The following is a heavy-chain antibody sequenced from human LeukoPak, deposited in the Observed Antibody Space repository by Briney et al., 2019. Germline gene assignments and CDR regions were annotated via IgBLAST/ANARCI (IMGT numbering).Heavy chain of an antibody. Sequence: ASVKVSCKVSGYSLTELSMHWVRQAPGKGLEWMGRFDPEDGETIYAQNFQARVTMTEDTSTDTAYMELSSLRSEDTAMYYCARDLGSVTATDYWGQGTLVTVSS. CDR2: FDPEDGET. CDR1: GYSLTELS. J-gene: IGHJ4*02. D-gene: IGHD2-15*01. V-gene: IGHV1-24*01. CDR3: ARDLGSVTATDY.